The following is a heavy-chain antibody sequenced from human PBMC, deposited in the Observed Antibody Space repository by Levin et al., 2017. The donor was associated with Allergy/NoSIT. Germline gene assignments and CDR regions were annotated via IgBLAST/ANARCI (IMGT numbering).Heavy chain of an antibody. CDR3: AKAYGDYVPAYWYFDL. V-gene: IGHV4-34*01. CDR1: GGSFSGYY. J-gene: IGHJ2*01. D-gene: IGHD4-17*01. Sequence: PGGSLRLSCAVYGGSFSGYYWSWIRQPPGKGLEWIGEINHSGSTNYNPSLKSRVTISVDTSKNQFSLKLSSVTAADTAVYYCAKAYGDYVPAYWYFDLWGRGTLVTVSS. CDR2: INHSGST.